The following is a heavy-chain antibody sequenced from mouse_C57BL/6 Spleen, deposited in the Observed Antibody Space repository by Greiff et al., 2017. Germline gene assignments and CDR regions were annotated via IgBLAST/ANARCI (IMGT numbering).Heavy chain of an antibody. Sequence: VQVVESGPELVKPGASVKISCKASGYAFSSSWMNWVKQRPGKGLEWIGRLYPGDGDTNYNGKFKGKATLTADKSSSTAYMQLSSLTSEDSAVYFCARGYYYGSSPDYWGQGTTLTVSS. V-gene: IGHV1-82*01. CDR3: ARGYYYGSSPDY. CDR2: LYPGDGDT. J-gene: IGHJ2*01. CDR1: GYAFSSSW. D-gene: IGHD1-1*01.